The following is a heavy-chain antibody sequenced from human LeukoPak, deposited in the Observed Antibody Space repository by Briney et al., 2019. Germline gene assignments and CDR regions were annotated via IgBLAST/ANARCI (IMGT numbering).Heavy chain of an antibody. J-gene: IGHJ4*02. V-gene: IGHV4-61*02. D-gene: IGHD4-17*01. CDR2: IYTSGST. CDR1: GGSISSSSYY. Sequence: SETLSLTCTVSGGSISSSSYYWGWIRQPAGKGLEWIGRIYTSGSTNYNPSLKSRVTISVDTSKNQFSLKLSSVTAADTAVYYCARTFSGGDSGAFDYWGQGTLVTVSS. CDR3: ARTFSGGDSGAFDY.